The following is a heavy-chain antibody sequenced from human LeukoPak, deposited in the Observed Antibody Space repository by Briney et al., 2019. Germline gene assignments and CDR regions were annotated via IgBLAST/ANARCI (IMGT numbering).Heavy chain of an antibody. CDR2: IIPIFGTA. CDR1: GGTFSSYA. V-gene: IGHV1-69*01. D-gene: IGHD6-13*01. CDR3: ASSTSSYSSSRYTDY. J-gene: IGHJ4*02. Sequence: SVKVSCKASGGTFSSYAISWVRQAPGQGLEWMGGIIPIFGTANYAQKFQGRVTITADESTSTAYMEPRSLRSEDTAVYYCASSTSSYSSSRYTDYWGQGTLVTVSS.